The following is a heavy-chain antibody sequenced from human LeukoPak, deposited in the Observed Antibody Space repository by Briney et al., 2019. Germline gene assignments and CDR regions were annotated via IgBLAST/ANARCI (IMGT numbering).Heavy chain of an antibody. CDR3: ARHLQLHYSYALDY. J-gene: IGHJ4*02. Sequence: GESLQISCKGSGCSFTSYWIGWVRQMPGKGLEWMGIIYPGDSDTRYSPSFQGQVTISADKSISTAYLQWSSLKASDTAMYYCARHLQLHYSYALDYWGQGTLVTVSS. D-gene: IGHD5-18*01. CDR1: GCSFTSYW. V-gene: IGHV5-51*01. CDR2: IYPGDSDT.